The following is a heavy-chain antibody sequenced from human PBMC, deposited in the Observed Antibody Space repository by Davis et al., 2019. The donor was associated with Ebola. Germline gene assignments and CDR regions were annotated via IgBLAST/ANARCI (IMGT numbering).Heavy chain of an antibody. J-gene: IGHJ5*02. CDR3: ASSSIAARPGWFDP. CDR1: GGTFSSYT. Sequence: SVKVSCKASGGTFSSYTISWVRQAPGQGLEWMGRIIPILGIANYAQKFQGRVTITADKSTSTAYMELSSLRSEDTAVYYCASSSIAARPGWFDPWGQGTLVTVSS. V-gene: IGHV1-69*02. D-gene: IGHD6-6*01. CDR2: IIPILGIA.